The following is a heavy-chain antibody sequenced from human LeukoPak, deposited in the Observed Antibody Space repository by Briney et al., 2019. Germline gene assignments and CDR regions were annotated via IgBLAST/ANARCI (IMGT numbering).Heavy chain of an antibody. D-gene: IGHD3-22*01. CDR3: ARHAELLYYYDSSGYYDY. CDR2: IYYSGST. V-gene: IGHV4-59*08. Sequence: SETLSLTCTVSGGSISSYYWSWIRQPPGKGLEWIGYIYYSGSTNYNPSLKSRVTISVDTSKNQLSLKLSSVTAADTAVYYCARHAELLYYYDSSGYYDYWGQGTLVTVSS. J-gene: IGHJ4*02. CDR1: GGSISSYY.